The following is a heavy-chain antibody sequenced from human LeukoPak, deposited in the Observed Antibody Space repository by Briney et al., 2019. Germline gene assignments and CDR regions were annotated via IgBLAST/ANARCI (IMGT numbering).Heavy chain of an antibody. CDR1: GYTFTDYY. V-gene: IGHV1-2*02. Sequence: ASVKVSCTASGYTFTDYYIHWVRQAPGQGLGWMAFVHPDSGDSYSAPKFQGRVTMTRDTSISTASMELNWLTSDDTAVYYCATGVATAFTYWGQGTLVTVSS. CDR2: VHPDSGDS. CDR3: ATGVATAFTY. J-gene: IGHJ4*02. D-gene: IGHD5-12*01.